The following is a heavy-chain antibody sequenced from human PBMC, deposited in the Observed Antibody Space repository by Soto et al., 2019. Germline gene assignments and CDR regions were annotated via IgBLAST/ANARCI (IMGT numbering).Heavy chain of an antibody. CDR2: MFTTGTT. CDR3: ARERYSYGFDY. J-gene: IGHJ4*02. V-gene: IGHV3-53*01. CDR1: GFAVGGFY. D-gene: IGHD5-18*01. Sequence: GGSLRLSCAASGFAVGGFYMNWVRQAPGKGLEWVAVMFTTGTTYYADSVKGRFIISRDDSKNTLYLQMNSLRAEDTAVYYCARERYSYGFDYWGQGTVVTVSS.